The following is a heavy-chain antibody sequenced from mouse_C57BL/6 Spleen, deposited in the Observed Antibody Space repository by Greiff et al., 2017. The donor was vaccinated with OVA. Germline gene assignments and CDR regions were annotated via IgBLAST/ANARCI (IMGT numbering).Heavy chain of an antibody. CDR2: INPNNGGT. CDR3: ARGLLEGY. CDR1: GYTFTDYY. V-gene: IGHV1-26*01. D-gene: IGHD1-1*01. J-gene: IGHJ2*01. Sequence: VQLQQSGPELVKPGASVKISCKASGYTFTDYYMNWVKQSHGKSLEWIGDINPNNGGTSYNQKFKGKATLTVDKSSSTAYMELRSLTSEDSAVYYCARGLLEGYWGQGTTLTVSS.